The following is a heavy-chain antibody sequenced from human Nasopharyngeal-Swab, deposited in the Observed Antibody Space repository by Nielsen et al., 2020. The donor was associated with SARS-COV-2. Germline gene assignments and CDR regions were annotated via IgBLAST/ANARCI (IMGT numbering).Heavy chain of an antibody. D-gene: IGHD3-3*01. V-gene: IGHV4-39*07. CDR1: GGSIRSSDDY. Sequence: SETLSLTCSVSGGSIRSSDDYWAWIRQPPGKGLEWIGSAYYCGITTYNPSLKSRVTISVDTSKNQFSLKLSSVTAADTAVYYCARNPPGYYDFIHYGMDVWGQGTTVTVSS. CDR3: ARNPPGYYDFIHYGMDV. CDR2: AYYCGIT. J-gene: IGHJ6*02.